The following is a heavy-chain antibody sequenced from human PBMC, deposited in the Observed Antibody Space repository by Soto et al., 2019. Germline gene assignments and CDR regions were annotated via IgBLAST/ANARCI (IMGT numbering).Heavy chain of an antibody. D-gene: IGHD6-6*01. CDR3: ARDQAHSDRSSPRGYGMDV. Sequence: ASVKLSCKASGYTFTGYYMHWVRQAPGQGLEWMGWINPNSGGTNYAQKFQGWVTMTRDTSISTAYMELSRLRSDDTAVYYCARDQAHSDRSSPRGYGMDVWGQGTTVTVSS. CDR1: GYTFTGYY. CDR2: INPNSGGT. V-gene: IGHV1-2*04. J-gene: IGHJ6*02.